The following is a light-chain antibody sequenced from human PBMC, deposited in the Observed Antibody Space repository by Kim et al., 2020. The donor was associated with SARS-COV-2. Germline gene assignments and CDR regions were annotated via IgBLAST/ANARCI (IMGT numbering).Light chain of an antibody. CDR3: QQRSSWPRT. V-gene: IGKV3-11*01. CDR2: DAS. Sequence: SPGERVTLFCSASHSVRWSLAWYQQKPGQAPRLLIYDASNRATGIPARFSGSGSGTDFSLSISSLEPEDFAVYYCQQRSSWPRTFGQGTKVDIK. CDR1: HSVRWS. J-gene: IGKJ1*01.